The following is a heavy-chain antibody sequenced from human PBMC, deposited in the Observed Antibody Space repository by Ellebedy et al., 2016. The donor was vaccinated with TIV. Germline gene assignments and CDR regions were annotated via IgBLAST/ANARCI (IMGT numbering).Heavy chain of an antibody. Sequence: AASVKVSCKASGYGFASYGISWVRQAPGQGLHWMGWISAFNGNTNYTQDVQDRVTLTIDRSTKTAYLELRSLRPDDTAVYYCARDVNSGRSPAFFDFWGQGTLVIVSP. J-gene: IGHJ4*02. V-gene: IGHV1-18*04. CDR1: GYGFASYG. CDR2: ISAFNGNT. D-gene: IGHD1-26*01. CDR3: ARDVNSGRSPAFFDF.